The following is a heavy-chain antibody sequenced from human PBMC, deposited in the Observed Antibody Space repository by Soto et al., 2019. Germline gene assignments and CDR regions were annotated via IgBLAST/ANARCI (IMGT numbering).Heavy chain of an antibody. CDR1: GGSTSSYY. Sequence: SEPLSLTCTVPGGSTSSYYWSWIRQPLGKGLEGIGYIYYSGSTNYNPYLKSRVTRSVDTAKNQFSLKLSSVTAADTAVDYGSRERIAAAGTSWFDPGGQGTLVTVSS. J-gene: IGHJ5*02. CDR3: SRERIAAAGTSWFDP. CDR2: IYYSGST. D-gene: IGHD6-13*01. V-gene: IGHV4-59*01.